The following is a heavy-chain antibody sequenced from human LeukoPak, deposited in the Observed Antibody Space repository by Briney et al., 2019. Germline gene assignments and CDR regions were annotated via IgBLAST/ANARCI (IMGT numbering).Heavy chain of an antibody. J-gene: IGHJ4*02. Sequence: PGGPLRLSCAASGFTFDDYAMHWVRQAPGKGLEWVSLISWDGGSTYYADSVKGRFTISRDNSKNSLYLQMNSLRAEDTALYYCAKDIGGDILTGYSDYWGQGTLVTVSS. CDR2: ISWDGGST. CDR3: AKDIGGDILTGYSDY. D-gene: IGHD3-9*01. CDR1: GFTFDDYA. V-gene: IGHV3-43D*03.